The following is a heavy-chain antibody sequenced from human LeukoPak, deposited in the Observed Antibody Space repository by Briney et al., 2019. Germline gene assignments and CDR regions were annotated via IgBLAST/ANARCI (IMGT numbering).Heavy chain of an antibody. CDR3: ARVGYSSDYFDY. CDR2: IFTIGSTI. D-gene: IGHD6-25*01. Sequence: PGGSLRLSCAASGFTFSDYYMSWIRQAPGKGLEWVSYIFTIGSTIYYADSVKGRFTISRDNAKNSLYLQMNSLRADDTAVYYCARVGYSSDYFDYWGQGTLVTVSS. CDR1: GFTFSDYY. J-gene: IGHJ4*02. V-gene: IGHV3-11*01.